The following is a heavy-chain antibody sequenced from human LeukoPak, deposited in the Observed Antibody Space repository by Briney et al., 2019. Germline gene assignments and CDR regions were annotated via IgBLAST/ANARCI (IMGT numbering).Heavy chain of an antibody. CDR1: GGSISSYY. CDR3: ARLSTVTTSFDY. CDR2: IYTSGTT. J-gene: IGHJ4*02. V-gene: IGHV4-4*07. Sequence: SETLSLTCTVSGGSISSYYWSWIRQPAGKGLEWIGRIYTSGTTHYNPSLKSRVTMSVDTSKNQFSLKLSSVTAADTAVYYCARLSTVTTSFDYWGQGTLVTVSS. D-gene: IGHD4-17*01.